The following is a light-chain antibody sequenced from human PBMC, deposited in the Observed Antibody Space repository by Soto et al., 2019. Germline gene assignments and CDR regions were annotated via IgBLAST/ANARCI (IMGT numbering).Light chain of an antibody. CDR3: QQRSNWPWT. V-gene: IGKV3-11*01. J-gene: IGKJ1*01. CDR2: GAS. CDR1: PSVTNY. Sequence: EIVLTQSPATLSLSPGERATLSCRASPSVTNYLAWYQQKPGQAPRLVIYGASNRATGIPARFSGSGSGTDFTLTISSLEPEDFAVYYCQQRSNWPWTFGQGTKVDIK.